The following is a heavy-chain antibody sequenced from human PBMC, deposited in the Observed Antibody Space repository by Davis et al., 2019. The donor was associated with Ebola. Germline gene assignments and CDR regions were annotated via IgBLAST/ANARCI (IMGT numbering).Heavy chain of an antibody. CDR1: GYTFTNYY. Sequence: AASVKVSCKASGYTFTNYYMHWVRQPPGQGLEWMGLINPNDGRTIYAQKFQGRVTVTRDTSTTTVYMYLSSLRSEDTALYYCTTPGGQDSGYDVFDIWGQGTMVTVSS. V-gene: IGHV1-46*03. CDR2: INPNDGRT. D-gene: IGHD5-12*01. J-gene: IGHJ3*02. CDR3: TTPGGQDSGYDVFDI.